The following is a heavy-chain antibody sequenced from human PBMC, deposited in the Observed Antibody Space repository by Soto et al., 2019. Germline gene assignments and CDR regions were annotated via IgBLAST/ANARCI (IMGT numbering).Heavy chain of an antibody. V-gene: IGHV1-69*13. CDR2: IIPIFGTA. CDR1: GGTFSSYA. D-gene: IGHD3-10*01. J-gene: IGHJ6*02. Sequence: SVKVSCKASGGTFSSYAISWVRQTPGQGLEWMGGIIPIFGTATYAQKFQGRVTITADESTSTAYMELSSLRSEDTAVYYCARDTPGITMVRGGRNPNYYYGMDVWGQGTTVTVSS. CDR3: ARDTPGITMVRGGRNPNYYYGMDV.